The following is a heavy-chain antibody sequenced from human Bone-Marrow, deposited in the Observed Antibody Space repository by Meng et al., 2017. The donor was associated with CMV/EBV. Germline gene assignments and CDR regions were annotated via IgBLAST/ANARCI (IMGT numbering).Heavy chain of an antibody. Sequence: SETLSLTCTVSGGSISSSSYYWGWIRQPPGKGLEWIGSIYYSGSTYYNPSLKSRVTISVDTSKNQFSLKLSSVIAADTAVYYCSRLRMSGMDVWGQGTTVAFSS. CDR2: IYYSGST. V-gene: IGHV4-39*07. D-gene: IGHD2-15*01. CDR1: GGSISSSSYY. CDR3: SRLRMSGMDV. J-gene: IGHJ6*02.